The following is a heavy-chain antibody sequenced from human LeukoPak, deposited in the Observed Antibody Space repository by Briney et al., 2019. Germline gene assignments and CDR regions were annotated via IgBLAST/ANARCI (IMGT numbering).Heavy chain of an antibody. CDR3: ARGSYSYGLDY. Sequence: PSQTLSLTCAVSGGSISSGGYSWSWIRQPPGKGLEWIGYIYHSGSTYYNPSLKSRVTISVDTSKNQFSLKLSSVTAADTAVYYCARGSYSYGLDYWGQGTLVTVSS. CDR2: IYHSGST. J-gene: IGHJ4*02. V-gene: IGHV4-30-2*01. D-gene: IGHD5-18*01. CDR1: GGSISSGGYS.